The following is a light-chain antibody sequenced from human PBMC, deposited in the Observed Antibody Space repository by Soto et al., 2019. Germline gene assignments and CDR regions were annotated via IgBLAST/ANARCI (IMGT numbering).Light chain of an antibody. CDR3: QQYVSSTRT. V-gene: IGKV3-20*01. J-gene: IGKJ1*01. CDR2: GAS. CDR1: QSVSSSY. Sequence: EIVLTQSPGTLSLSPGERATLYCRASQSVSSSYLAWYQQKPGQAPRLLIYGASSRATGIPDRFSGSGSGTDFTLTISRLEPEDFAVYYCQQYVSSTRTFGQGAKVDIK.